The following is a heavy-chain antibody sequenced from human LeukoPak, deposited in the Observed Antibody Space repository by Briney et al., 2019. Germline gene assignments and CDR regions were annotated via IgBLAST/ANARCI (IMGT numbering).Heavy chain of an antibody. CDR3: ASPPPSAVDY. Sequence: PSETLSLTCTVSGGSISSSSYYWGWIRQPPGKGLEWIGSIYYSGSTYYNPSLKSRVTISVDTSKNQFSLKLSSVTAAGTAVYYCASPPPSAVDYWGQGTLVTVSS. J-gene: IGHJ4*02. CDR1: GGSISSSSYY. CDR2: IYYSGST. V-gene: IGHV4-39*01.